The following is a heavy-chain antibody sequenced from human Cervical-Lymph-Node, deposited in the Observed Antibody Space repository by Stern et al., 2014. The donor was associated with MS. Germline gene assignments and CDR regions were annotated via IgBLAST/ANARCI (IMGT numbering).Heavy chain of an antibody. J-gene: IGHJ6*02. CDR2: FSAYTGIT. D-gene: IGHD6-13*01. Sequence: QVQLVQSGPEVKKPGASVKVSCKTSGKALTSFGIIWVRQAPGQGPEWMGWFSAYTGITNYAPRFQGRVTFTADTSTRTAYMALRSLTSDDTAIYYCARGDSSTWRGYGMDVWGQGTTVIVSS. CDR3: ARGDSSTWRGYGMDV. V-gene: IGHV1-18*01. CDR1: GKALTSFG.